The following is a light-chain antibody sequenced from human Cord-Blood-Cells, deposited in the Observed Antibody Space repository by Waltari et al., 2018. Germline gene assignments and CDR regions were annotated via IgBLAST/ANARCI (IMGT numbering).Light chain of an antibody. CDR1: SSDVGGYNY. Sequence: QSALTQPASVSGSPGPSITISCTGTSSDVGGYNYVSCYQQHPAKAPKLMIYDVSNRPSVVSNRFSGSKSGNTASLTISGLQAEDEADYYCSSYTSSSTVVFGGGTKLTVL. CDR2: DVS. J-gene: IGLJ2*01. CDR3: SSYTSSSTVV. V-gene: IGLV2-14*01.